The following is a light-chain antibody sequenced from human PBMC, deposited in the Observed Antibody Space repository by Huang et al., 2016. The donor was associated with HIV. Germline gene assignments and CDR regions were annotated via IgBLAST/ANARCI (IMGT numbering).Light chain of an antibody. CDR2: ASY. CDR1: QDIRNA. Sequence: AIQMTQSPSSLSASVGDRVTITCRASQDIRNALGWYQQRPGKAPKLLIYASYDLHTGVPLRFSGSGSGTDFTLTISSLQPEDFATYYCLQDYNYPRTFGQGTKVQV. CDR3: LQDYNYPRT. V-gene: IGKV1-6*01. J-gene: IGKJ1*01.